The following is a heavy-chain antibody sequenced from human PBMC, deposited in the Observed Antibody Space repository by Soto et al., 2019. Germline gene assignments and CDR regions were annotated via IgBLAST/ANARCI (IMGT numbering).Heavy chain of an antibody. Sequence: GASVKVSCKASGYTFTNYYMHWVRQAPGQGLEWMGIINPSDGSTTYAQKFQGRLTMTRDTSTTTVSLELVSLRSEDTAVYYCAREFGAMISHTYYRGFGFWGLGTLVTVSS. J-gene: IGHJ4*02. D-gene: IGHD3-22*01. CDR3: AREFGAMISHTYYRGFGF. V-gene: IGHV1-46*01. CDR2: INPSDGST. CDR1: GYTFTNYY.